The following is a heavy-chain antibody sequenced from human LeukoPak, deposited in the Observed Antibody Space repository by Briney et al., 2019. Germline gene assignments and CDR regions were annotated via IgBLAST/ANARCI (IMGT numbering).Heavy chain of an antibody. V-gene: IGHV1-3*01. CDR3: ARYCSSTSCYWSDSFDI. Sequence: GASVTVSCKASGYTFTTYAIHWVRQAPGQRLEWMGWINAGNGNTKYPQKFQGRVTITRDTSASTAYMELSSLRSEDTAVYYCARYCSSTSCYWSDSFDICGQGTMVTVSS. CDR1: GYTFTTYA. D-gene: IGHD2-2*01. J-gene: IGHJ3*02. CDR2: INAGNGNT.